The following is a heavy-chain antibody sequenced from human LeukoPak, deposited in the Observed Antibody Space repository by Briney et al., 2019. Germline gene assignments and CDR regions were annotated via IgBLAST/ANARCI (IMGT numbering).Heavy chain of an antibody. V-gene: IGHV1-46*01. J-gene: IGHJ4*02. CDR3: AREIGPRQLHLWGSAFDY. CDR1: GYTFTSYY. D-gene: IGHD5-18*01. Sequence: ASVKVSCKASGYTFTSYYMHWVRQAPGQGLEWMGIINPSGGGTSYAQKFQGRLTMTRDTSTTTVYMELSSLRSEDTAVYYCAREIGPRQLHLWGSAFDYWGQGTLVTVSS. CDR2: INPSGGGT.